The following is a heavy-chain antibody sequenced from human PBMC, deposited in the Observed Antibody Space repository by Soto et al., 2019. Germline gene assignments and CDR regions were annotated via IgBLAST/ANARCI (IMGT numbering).Heavy chain of an antibody. Sequence: QEQLVESGGGVVQPGKSLRLSCADSGFTFNTYGMHWVRQAPGKGLEWVAVISYDGSEKYYVDSVKGRFTISKDNSKNTLYLQMNSLRPEDTAVYYCAKSPNFYCSSPNCYKYYFDHWGQGTRVTVSS. D-gene: IGHD2-2*02. V-gene: IGHV3-30*18. J-gene: IGHJ4*02. CDR3: AKSPNFYCSSPNCYKYYFDH. CDR2: ISYDGSEK. CDR1: GFTFNTYG.